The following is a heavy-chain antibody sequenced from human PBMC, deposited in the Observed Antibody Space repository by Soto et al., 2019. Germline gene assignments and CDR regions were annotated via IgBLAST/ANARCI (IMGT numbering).Heavy chain of an antibody. D-gene: IGHD3-3*01. J-gene: IGHJ4*02. V-gene: IGHV3-23*01. Sequence: PGGSLRLSCAASGVTFSSYAMSWVRQAPGKGLEWVSAISGSGGSTYYADSVKGRFTISRDNSKNTLYLQMNSLRAEDTAVYYCAMRYYDFWSGYYGYWAQRTLVTVSS. CDR3: AMRYYDFWSGYYGY. CDR2: ISGSGGST. CDR1: GVTFSSYA.